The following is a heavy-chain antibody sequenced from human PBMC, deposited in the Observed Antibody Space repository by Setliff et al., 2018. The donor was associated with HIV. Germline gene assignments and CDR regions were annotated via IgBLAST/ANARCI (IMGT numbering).Heavy chain of an antibody. CDR3: ARVVETTYISGFGAFDV. CDR2: IYHSGSS. V-gene: IGHV4-30-2*01. J-gene: IGHJ3*01. CDR1: GDSIRNGGYS. Sequence: SETLSLTCVVSGDSIRNGGYSWTWTRQPPGKGLEWIGFIYHSGSSFYNPSLKSRVTISRDGSANQFSLILTSVTAADTGVYYCARVVETTYISGFGAFDVWGQGKVVTVSS. D-gene: IGHD4-4*01.